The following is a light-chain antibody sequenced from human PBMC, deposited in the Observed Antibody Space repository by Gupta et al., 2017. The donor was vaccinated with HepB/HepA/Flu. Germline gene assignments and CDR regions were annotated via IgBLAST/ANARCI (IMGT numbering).Light chain of an antibody. CDR2: LGS. Sequence: IVMTQSPLSLPVTPAEPASITCRSSQSLLHSNGYNYLDWYLQKPGQCPQLLIYLGSTRASGVPDRFSGTGSGTDFTLKSRRVEAEEVGVYYCLQALQTRTFGQGTKVEIK. CDR3: LQALQTRT. J-gene: IGKJ1*01. V-gene: IGKV2-28*01. CDR1: QSLLHSNGYNY.